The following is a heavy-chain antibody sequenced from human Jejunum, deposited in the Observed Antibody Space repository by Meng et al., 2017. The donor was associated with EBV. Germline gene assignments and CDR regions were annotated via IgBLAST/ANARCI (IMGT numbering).Heavy chain of an antibody. CDR3: VRGPPPDT. CDR1: GFTLSSYW. Sequence: EVQLVGSGGGLVQPGDSLRLSCAASGFTLSSYWMHWVRQAPGKGLVWVSRINSDGSKTNYADSVKGRFTISRDIAKNTLYLQLNSLRADDMAVYYCVRGPPPDTWGQGTLVTVSS. J-gene: IGHJ5*02. V-gene: IGHV3-74*01. CDR2: INSDGSKT.